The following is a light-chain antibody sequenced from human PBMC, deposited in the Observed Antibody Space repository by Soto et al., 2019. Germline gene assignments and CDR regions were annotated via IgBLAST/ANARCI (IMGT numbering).Light chain of an antibody. V-gene: IGKV1-5*01. CDR2: DAS. J-gene: IGKJ1*01. CDR3: QQYNSYWT. Sequence: IPLTPSAASRTESVADRVTITCRASQRISSWLAWYQQKPGKAPKLLIYDASSLESGVPSRFSGSGSGTEFTLTIISLQPDGFAAYYGQQYNSYWTFGQGTKL. CDR1: QRISSW.